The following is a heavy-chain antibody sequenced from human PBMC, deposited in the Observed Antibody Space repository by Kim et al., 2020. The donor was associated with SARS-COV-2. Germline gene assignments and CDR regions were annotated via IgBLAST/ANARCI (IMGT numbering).Heavy chain of an antibody. CDR3: ARERGDFDWLLSDAFDI. CDR1: GFTFSDYY. CDR2: ISSSSSYT. V-gene: IGHV3-11*05. J-gene: IGHJ3*02. D-gene: IGHD3-9*01. Sequence: GGSLRLSCAASGFTFSDYYMSWIRQAPGKGLEWVSYISSSSSYTNYADSVKGRFTISRDNAKNSLYLQMNSLRAEDTAVYYCARERGDFDWLLSDAFDIWGQGTMVTVSS.